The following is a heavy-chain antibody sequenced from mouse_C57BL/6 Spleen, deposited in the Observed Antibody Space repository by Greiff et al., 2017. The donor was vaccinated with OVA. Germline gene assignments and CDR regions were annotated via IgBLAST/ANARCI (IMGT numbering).Heavy chain of an antibody. CDR3: ARSGSNYWFAY. Sequence: QVQLKQSGPELVKPGASVKISCKASGYAFSSSWMNWVKQRPGKGLEWIGRIYPGDGDTNYNGKFKGKATLTADKSSSTAYMQLSSLTSEDSAVYFCARSGSNYWFAYWGQGTLVTVSA. CDR1: GYAFSSSW. J-gene: IGHJ3*01. CDR2: IYPGDGDT. V-gene: IGHV1-82*01. D-gene: IGHD2-5*01.